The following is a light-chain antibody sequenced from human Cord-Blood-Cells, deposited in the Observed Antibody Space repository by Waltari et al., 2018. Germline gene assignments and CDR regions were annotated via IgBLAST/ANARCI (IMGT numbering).Light chain of an antibody. CDR3: AAWDDSLNGWV. J-gene: IGLJ3*02. CDR1: SSNIGSNT. V-gene: IGLV1-44*01. CDR2: SNK. Sequence: QSVLTQPPSASGTPGQRVTISCSGSSSNIGSNTVNWYRQLPGTAPKLLIYSNKQRPSGVPDRFSGSKSGTSASLAISGLQSEDEADYYCAAWDDSLNGWVFGGGTKLTVL.